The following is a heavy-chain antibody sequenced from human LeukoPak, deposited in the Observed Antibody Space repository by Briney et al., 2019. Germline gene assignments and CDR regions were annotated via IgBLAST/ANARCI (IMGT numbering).Heavy chain of an antibody. CDR2: ISSSSSTI. V-gene: IGHV3-48*01. Sequence: PGGSLRLSCAASGFTFSSYSMNWVRQAPGKGLEWVSYISSSSSTIYYADSVKGRFTVSRDNAKNSLYLQMNTLRVEDTAVYYCATHCSTSSCRWGQGTLVTVAS. D-gene: IGHD2-15*01. CDR1: GFTFSSYS. J-gene: IGHJ4*02. CDR3: ATHCSTSSCR.